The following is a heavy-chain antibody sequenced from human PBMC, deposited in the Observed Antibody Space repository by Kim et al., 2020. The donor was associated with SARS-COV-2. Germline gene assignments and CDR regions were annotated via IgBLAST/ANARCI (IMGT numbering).Heavy chain of an antibody. CDR1: GFTFSSYS. D-gene: IGHD5-18*01. V-gene: IGHV3-21*01. CDR3: ARDGTGYSYYPLDY. J-gene: IGHJ4*02. CDR2: ISSSSSYI. Sequence: GGSLRLSCAASGFTFSSYSMNWVRQAPGKGLEWVSSISSSSSYIYYADSVKGRFTISRDNAKNSLYLQMYSLRAEDTAVYYCARDGTGYSYYPLDYWGQGTLVTVSS.